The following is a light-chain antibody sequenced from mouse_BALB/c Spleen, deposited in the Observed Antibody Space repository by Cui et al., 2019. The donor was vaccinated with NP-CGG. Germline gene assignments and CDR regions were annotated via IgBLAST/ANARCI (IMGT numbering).Light chain of an antibody. Sequence: QAVVTPDSELTTSPGETVTLTCRSSTGAVTTSNYANWVQEKPDHLFTGLIGGTNNRPPGVPARFSGSLIGDKAALTITGAQTEDEAIYFCALWYSNHWVFGGGTKLTVL. CDR3: ALWYSNHWV. CDR2: GTN. V-gene: IGLV1*01. J-gene: IGLJ1*01. CDR1: TGAVTTSNY.